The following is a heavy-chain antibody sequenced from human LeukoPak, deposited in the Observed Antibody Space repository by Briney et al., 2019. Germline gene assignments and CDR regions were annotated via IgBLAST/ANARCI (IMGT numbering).Heavy chain of an antibody. J-gene: IGHJ3*02. V-gene: IGHV3-9*01. CDR1: GFTFDDYA. CDR3: AKDRWSSGWSPRAFDI. D-gene: IGHD6-19*01. CDR2: ISWNSGSI. Sequence: GGSLRLSCAASGFTFDDYAMHWVRQAPGKGLEWVSGISWNSGSIGYADSVKGRFTISRDNAKNSLYLQMNSLRAEDTALYYCAKDRWSSGWSPRAFDIWGQGTMVTVSS.